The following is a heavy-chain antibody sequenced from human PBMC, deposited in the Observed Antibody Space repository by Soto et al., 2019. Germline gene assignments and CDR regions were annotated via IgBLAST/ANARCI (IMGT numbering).Heavy chain of an antibody. D-gene: IGHD6-19*01. Sequence: ASVKVSCKASGYTFSGFYMHWVRQAPGQGLEWMGWINPNSGGTKSAEKFQGRVTMTRDTSISTAYMELSRLTSDDTAVYYCASAAVTGTAGLDFWGKGTQVTVSS. CDR3: ASAAVTGTAGLDF. CDR2: INPNSGGT. V-gene: IGHV1-2*02. CDR1: GYTFSGFY. J-gene: IGHJ4*02.